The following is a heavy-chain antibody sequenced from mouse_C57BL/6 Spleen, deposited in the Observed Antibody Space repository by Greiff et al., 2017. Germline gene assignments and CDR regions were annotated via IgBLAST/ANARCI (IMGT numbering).Heavy chain of an antibody. Sequence: QVQLQQPGAELVRPGSSVKLSCKASGYTFTSYWMHWVKQRPIQGLEWIGNIDPSDSETHYNQKFKDKATLTVDKSSSTAYMQLSSLTSEYSAVYYCARNGYYYFDYWGQGTTLTVSS. J-gene: IGHJ2*01. CDR3: ARNGYYYFDY. CDR2: IDPSDSET. D-gene: IGHD2-3*01. V-gene: IGHV1-52*01. CDR1: GYTFTSYW.